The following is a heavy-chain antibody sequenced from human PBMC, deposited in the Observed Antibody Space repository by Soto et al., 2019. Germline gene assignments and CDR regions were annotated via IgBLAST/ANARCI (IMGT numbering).Heavy chain of an antibody. V-gene: IGHV1-69*13. CDR3: ARCQPVGYDSSGYEDDAFDI. D-gene: IGHD3-22*01. CDR2: IIPIFGTA. Sequence: SVKVSCKASGGTFSSYAISWVRQAPGQGLEWMGGIIPIFGTANYAQKFQGRVTITADESTSTAYMELSSLRSEDTAVYYRARCQPVGYDSSGYEDDAFDIWGQGTMVTVSS. CDR1: GGTFSSYA. J-gene: IGHJ3*02.